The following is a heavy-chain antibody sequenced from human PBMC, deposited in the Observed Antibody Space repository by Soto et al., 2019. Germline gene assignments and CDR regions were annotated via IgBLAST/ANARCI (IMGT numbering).Heavy chain of an antibody. Sequence: GGSLRLSCAASGFTFSSYWMSWVRQAPGKGLEWVANIKQDGSEKYYVDSVKGRFTISRDNAKNSLYLQMNSLRAEDTAVYYCTRAPLRCSGGSCYSADAWGQGTLVTVSS. CDR2: IKQDGSEK. V-gene: IGHV3-7*03. D-gene: IGHD2-15*01. CDR1: GFTFSSYW. J-gene: IGHJ5*02. CDR3: TRAPLRCSGGSCYSADA.